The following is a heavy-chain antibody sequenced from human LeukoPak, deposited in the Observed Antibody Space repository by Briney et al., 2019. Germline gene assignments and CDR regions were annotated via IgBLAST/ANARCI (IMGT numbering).Heavy chain of an antibody. CDR1: GFSLSTSGVG. Sequence: SGPTLVKPTQTLTLTCTFSGFSLSTSGVGVGWIRQPPGKALEWLALIYWDDDKRYSPSLKSRLTITKDTSKTQVVLTMTNTDPVDTATYYCAHRHSSGWEFDYWGQGTLVTVSS. CDR3: AHRHSSGWEFDY. D-gene: IGHD6-19*01. V-gene: IGHV2-5*02. J-gene: IGHJ4*02. CDR2: IYWDDDK.